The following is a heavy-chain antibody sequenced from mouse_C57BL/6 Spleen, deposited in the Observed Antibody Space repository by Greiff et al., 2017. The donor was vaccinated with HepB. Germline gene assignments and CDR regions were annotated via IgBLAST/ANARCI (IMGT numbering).Heavy chain of an antibody. CDR2: IYPGDGDT. J-gene: IGHJ1*03. CDR1: GYAFSSSW. Sequence: QVQLQQSGPELVKPGASVKISCKASGYAFSSSWMNWVKQRPGKGLEWIGRIYPGDGDTNYNAKFKGKATRTADTSSSTAYMQLSSLTSEDSAVYFCARDYGSSYWYFDVWGTGTTVTVSS. CDR3: ARDYGSSYWYFDV. D-gene: IGHD1-1*01. V-gene: IGHV1-82*01.